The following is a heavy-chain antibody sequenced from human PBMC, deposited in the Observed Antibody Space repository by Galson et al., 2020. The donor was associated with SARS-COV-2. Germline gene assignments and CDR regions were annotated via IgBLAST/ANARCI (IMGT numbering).Heavy chain of an antibody. CDR3: AKETGSGYDY. J-gene: IGHJ4*02. V-gene: IGHV3-23*01. CDR2: ISGSGGST. D-gene: IGHD3-22*01. Sequence: GESLKISCAASGFTFSSCAMSWVRQAPGKGLEWVSAISGSGGSTYYADSVKGRFTISRDNSKNTLYLQMNSLRAEDTAVYYCAKETGSGYDYWGQGTLVTVSS. CDR1: GFTFSSCA.